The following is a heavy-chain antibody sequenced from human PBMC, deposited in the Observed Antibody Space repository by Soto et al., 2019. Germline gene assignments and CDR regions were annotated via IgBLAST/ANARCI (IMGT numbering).Heavy chain of an antibody. Sequence: QVQLVQSGAEVKKPGASVKVSCKASGYTFSTYYMHWVRQAPGQGYEWMGIINPSGGSTTYAQKCQVRVTMTRDTSTTTVYMELSSLKSEDTAVYYCARYDYNGYYFDYWGQGTLVTFSS. CDR1: GYTFSTYY. V-gene: IGHV1-46*01. CDR3: ARYDYNGYYFDY. D-gene: IGHD4-4*01. CDR2: INPSGGST. J-gene: IGHJ4*02.